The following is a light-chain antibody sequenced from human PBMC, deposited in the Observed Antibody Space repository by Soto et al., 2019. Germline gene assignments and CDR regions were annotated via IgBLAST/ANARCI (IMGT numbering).Light chain of an antibody. Sequence: DIQMTQSPSSLSASVGDRVTITCRASQGISNYLAWYQQKPGKVPKLLIYAASTLQSGVPSRFSGSGSGTDFTLTISSLQPEDVATYYCQKYNGALPCTFGPGTKVDIK. V-gene: IGKV1-27*01. J-gene: IGKJ3*01. CDR3: QKYNGALPCT. CDR2: AAS. CDR1: QGISNY.